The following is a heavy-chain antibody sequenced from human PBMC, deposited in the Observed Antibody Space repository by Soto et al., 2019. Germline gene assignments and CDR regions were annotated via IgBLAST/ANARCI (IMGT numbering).Heavy chain of an antibody. D-gene: IGHD1-7*01. CDR1: GGSISSYY. Sequence: QVQLQESGPGLVKPSETLSLTCTVSGGSISSYYWSWIRQPPGKGLEWLGNIYYSGSTNYNPSLKRRVTISVDTSKNQFSLKLSSVTAADTAVYYCARDKGTNWNYNYYCYGMDVWGQGTTVTVSS. CDR3: ARDKGTNWNYNYYCYGMDV. CDR2: IYYSGST. J-gene: IGHJ6*02. V-gene: IGHV4-59*01.